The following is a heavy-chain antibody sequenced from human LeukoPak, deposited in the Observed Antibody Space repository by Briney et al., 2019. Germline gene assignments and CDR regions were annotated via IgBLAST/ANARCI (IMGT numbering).Heavy chain of an antibody. CDR2: ISSSSTFT. CDR1: GFTFSGFN. J-gene: IGHJ4*02. CDR3: ARDGSSSWYYY. V-gene: IGHV3-21*01. D-gene: IGHD6-13*01. Sequence: GGSLRLSCTASGFTFSGFNIHWVRQAPGRGLEWVSCISSSSTFTYYADSVKGRFTISRDNAKNSVYLQMNSLRAEDTAVYYCARDGSSSWYYYWGQGTLVTVSP.